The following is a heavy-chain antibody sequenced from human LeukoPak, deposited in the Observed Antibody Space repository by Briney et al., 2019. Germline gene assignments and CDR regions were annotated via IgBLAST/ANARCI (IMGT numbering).Heavy chain of an antibody. CDR2: IYYSGST. D-gene: IGHD3-3*01. V-gene: IGHV4-59*01. J-gene: IGHJ3*02. Sequence: SETLSLTCTVSGGSISSYYWSWIRQPPGKGLEWIGYIYYSGSTNYNPSLKSRVTISVDTSKNQFSLKLSSVTAADTAVYYCARQAGSGYYALDIWGQGTMVTVSS. CDR3: ARQAGSGYYALDI. CDR1: GGSISSYY.